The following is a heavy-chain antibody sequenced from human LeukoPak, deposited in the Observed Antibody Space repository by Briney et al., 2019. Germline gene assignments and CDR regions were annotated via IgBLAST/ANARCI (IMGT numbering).Heavy chain of an antibody. CDR3: ARDGDIVVVVAAIDAFDI. Sequence: ASVKVSCKASGYTFTSYGISWVRQAPGQGLEWMGWISADNGNTNYAQKLQGRVTMTTDTSTSTAYMELRSLRSDDTAVYYCARDGDIVVVVAAIDAFDIWGQGTMVTVSS. J-gene: IGHJ3*02. CDR1: GYTFTSYG. CDR2: ISADNGNT. V-gene: IGHV1-18*01. D-gene: IGHD2-15*01.